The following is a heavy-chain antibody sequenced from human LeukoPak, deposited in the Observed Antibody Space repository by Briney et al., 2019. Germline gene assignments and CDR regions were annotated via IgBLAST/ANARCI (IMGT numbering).Heavy chain of an antibody. CDR3: ALHEYYLGVDY. V-gene: IGHV3-48*03. Sequence: GGSLRLSCAASGFTFSSYEMNWVRRAPGKGLGWVSYISSSGSTIYYADSVKGRFTISRDNAKNSLYLQMNSLRAEDTAVYYCALHEYYLGVDYWGQGTLVTVSS. J-gene: IGHJ4*02. CDR2: ISSSGSTI. D-gene: IGHD3-16*01. CDR1: GFTFSSYE.